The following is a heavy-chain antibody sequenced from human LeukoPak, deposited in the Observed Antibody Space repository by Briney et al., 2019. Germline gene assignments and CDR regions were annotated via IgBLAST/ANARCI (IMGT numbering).Heavy chain of an antibody. V-gene: IGHV3-48*01. J-gene: IGHJ6*03. CDR2: ISSSSSTI. CDR3: AREEDYYMDV. CDR1: GFTFSSYS. Sequence: EAGGSLRLSCAASGFTFSSYSMNWVRQAPGKGLEWVSYISSSSSTIYYADSVKGRFTISRDNAKNSLYLQMNSLRAEDTAVYYCAREEDYYMDVWGKGTTVTVSS.